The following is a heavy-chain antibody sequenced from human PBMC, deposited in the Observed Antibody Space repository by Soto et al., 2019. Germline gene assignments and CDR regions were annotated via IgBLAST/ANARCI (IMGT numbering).Heavy chain of an antibody. J-gene: IGHJ2*01. D-gene: IGHD3-22*01. V-gene: IGHV1-69*01. CDR2: IIPIFGTA. CDR1: GGTFSSYA. CDR3: ARGYYDRSGYHQFRYWYFDL. Sequence: QVQLVQSGAEVKKPGSSVKVSCKASGGTFSSYAISWVRQAPGQGLEWMGGIIPIFGTANYAQKFQGRVTITADESTSTAYMELSSLRSEDTAVYYCARGYYDRSGYHQFRYWYFDLWGRGTLVTVSS.